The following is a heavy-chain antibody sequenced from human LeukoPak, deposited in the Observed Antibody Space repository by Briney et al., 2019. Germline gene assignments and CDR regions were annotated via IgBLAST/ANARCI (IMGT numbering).Heavy chain of an antibody. V-gene: IGHV3-30*02. Sequence: PGGSLRLSCAASGFTFSSYGMHWVRQAPGKGLEWVAFIRYDGSNKYYADSVKGRFTISRDNSKNTLYLQMNSLRAEDTAVYYCAKPGTYYYDSSGYPNWGQGTLVTVSS. CDR2: IRYDGSNK. CDR3: AKPGTYYYDSSGYPN. J-gene: IGHJ4*02. CDR1: GFTFSSYG. D-gene: IGHD3-22*01.